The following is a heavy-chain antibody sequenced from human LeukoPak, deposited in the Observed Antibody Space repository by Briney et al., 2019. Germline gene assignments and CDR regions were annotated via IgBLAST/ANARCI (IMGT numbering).Heavy chain of an antibody. CDR1: GFTFSSYA. CDR2: IYSGGST. J-gene: IGHJ4*02. D-gene: IGHD1-26*01. V-gene: IGHV3-53*01. Sequence: PGGSLRLSCAASGFTFSSYAMSWVRQAPGKGLEWVSVIYSGGSTYYADSVKGRFTISRDNSKNTLYLQMNSLRAEDTAVYYCARFVGPTAYWGQGTLVTVSS. CDR3: ARFVGPTAY.